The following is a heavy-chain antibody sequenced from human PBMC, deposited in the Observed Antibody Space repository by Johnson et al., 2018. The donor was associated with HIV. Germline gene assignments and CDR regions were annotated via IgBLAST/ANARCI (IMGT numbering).Heavy chain of an antibody. CDR1: GFTFEDYG. V-gene: IGHV3-23*04. J-gene: IGHJ3*02. D-gene: IGHD6-13*01. CDR2: ISGSGGST. Sequence: VQLVESGGGVVRPGGSLRLSCEASGFTFEDYGMSWVRQVPGKGLEWVSAISGSGGSTYYADSVKGRFTISRDNSKNTLYLQMNSLRAEDTAVYYCAKDRRGKQQLVTGNDAFDIWGQGTMVTVSS. CDR3: AKDRRGKQQLVTGNDAFDI.